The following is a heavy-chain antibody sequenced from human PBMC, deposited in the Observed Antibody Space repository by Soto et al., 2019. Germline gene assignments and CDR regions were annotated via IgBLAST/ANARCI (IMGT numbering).Heavy chain of an antibody. CDR1: GGSISSYY. CDR3: ARTTVLDY. J-gene: IGHJ4*02. V-gene: IGHV4-59*01. Sequence: PSETLSLTCTVSGGSISSYYWSWIRQPPGKGLEWIGYIYYSGSTYYNPSLKSRVTISVDTSKNQFSLKLSSVTAADTAVYYCARTTVLDYWGQGTPVTVS. CDR2: IYYSGST.